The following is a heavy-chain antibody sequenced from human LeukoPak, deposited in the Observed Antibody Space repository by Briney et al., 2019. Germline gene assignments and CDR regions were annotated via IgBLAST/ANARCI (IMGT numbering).Heavy chain of an antibody. V-gene: IGHV5-51*01. J-gene: IGHJ4*02. CDR1: GYSFSNYW. CDR3: ARQYYDILTDPNYFDS. Sequence: GESLKISCKDSGYSFSNYWIGGVRQMPGKGLEWVGIILPGNSDTRYSPSFQGQVTMSADKSISTAYLQWSSLKAADTAMYYCARQYYDILTDPNYFDSWGQGTLVTVSS. D-gene: IGHD3-9*01. CDR2: ILPGNSDT.